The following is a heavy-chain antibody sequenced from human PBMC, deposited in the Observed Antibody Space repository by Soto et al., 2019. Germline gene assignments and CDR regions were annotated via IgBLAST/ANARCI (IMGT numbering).Heavy chain of an antibody. CDR1: GYTFTSYA. Sequence: QVQLVQSGAEVKKPGASVKVSCKASGYTFTSYAMHWVRQAPGQRPEWMGWINAGNGNTKYSQKFQGRVTITRDTSASTTYMELSSLRSEDTAVYYCARVGSGYGAFDIWGQGTMVTVSS. CDR3: ARVGSGYGAFDI. V-gene: IGHV1-3*01. CDR2: INAGNGNT. J-gene: IGHJ3*02. D-gene: IGHD3-3*01.